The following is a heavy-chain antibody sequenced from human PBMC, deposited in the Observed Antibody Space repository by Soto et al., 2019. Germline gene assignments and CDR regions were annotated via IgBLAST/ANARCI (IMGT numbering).Heavy chain of an antibody. D-gene: IGHD2-15*01. Sequence: ASVKVSCKASGYIFTSFGISWVRQAPGQGLEWMGWISAYNGNTNYAQNLQGRVTMTTDTSTSTAYMELRSLRSDDTAVYYCARRLGACSGGRCYQDSWGQGTLVTVSS. CDR1: GYIFTSFG. V-gene: IGHV1-18*01. CDR3: ARRLGACSGGRCYQDS. CDR2: ISAYNGNT. J-gene: IGHJ4*02.